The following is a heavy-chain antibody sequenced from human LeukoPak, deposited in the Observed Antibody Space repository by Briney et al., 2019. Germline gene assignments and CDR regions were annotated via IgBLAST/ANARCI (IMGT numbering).Heavy chain of an antibody. CDR1: GGSINSYY. Sequence: SETLSLTCTVSGGSINSYYWSWVRQPPGKGLEWIGYIYSSRSTNYNPSLKSRVTISVDTSKNQFSLKLSSVTAADTAVYYCARADYRMDWFAPWGQGTLVTVSS. CDR2: IYSSRST. V-gene: IGHV4-4*09. D-gene: IGHD4-11*01. J-gene: IGHJ5*02. CDR3: ARADYRMDWFAP.